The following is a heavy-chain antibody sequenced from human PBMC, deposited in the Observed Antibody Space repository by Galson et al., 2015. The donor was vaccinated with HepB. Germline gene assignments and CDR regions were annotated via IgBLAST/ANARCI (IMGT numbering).Heavy chain of an antibody. CDR1: GYTFTSYG. Sequence: SVKVSCKASGYTFTSYGISWVRQAPGQGLEWMGWISAYNGNTNYAQKLQGRVTMTTDTSTSTAYMELRSLRSDDTAVYYCARMNQAGKRLWFGEYNPTHPDYWGQGTLVTVSS. D-gene: IGHD3-10*01. CDR3: ARMNQAGKRLWFGEYNPTHPDY. CDR2: ISAYNGNT. J-gene: IGHJ4*02. V-gene: IGHV1-18*01.